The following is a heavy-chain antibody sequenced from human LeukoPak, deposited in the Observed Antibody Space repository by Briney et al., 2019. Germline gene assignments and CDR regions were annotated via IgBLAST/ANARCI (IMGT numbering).Heavy chain of an antibody. V-gene: IGHV4-59*01. Sequence: ASETLSLTCTVSGGSISTYYWSWIRQSPGKGLEWIGYIYYSGSTNYNPSLKSRVTISVDTSKNQFSLKLSSVTGADTAVYYCARANADYDILTGYYPSHFDYWGQGTLVTVSS. D-gene: IGHD3-9*01. J-gene: IGHJ4*02. CDR1: GGSISTYY. CDR3: ARANADYDILTGYYPSHFDY. CDR2: IYYSGST.